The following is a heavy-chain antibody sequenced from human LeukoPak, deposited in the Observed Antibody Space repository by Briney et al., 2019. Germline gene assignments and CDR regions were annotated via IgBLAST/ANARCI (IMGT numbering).Heavy chain of an antibody. CDR3: ARGEVVTASLPDYFYYYMDV. CDR2: ISSSGSTI. CDR1: GFTFSSYE. J-gene: IGHJ6*03. Sequence: EGSLRLSCAASGFTFSSYEMNWVRQAPGKGLEWVSYISSSGSTIYYADSVKGRFTISRDNAKNSLYLQMNSLRAEDTAVYYCARGEVVTASLPDYFYYYMDVWGKGTTVTISS. D-gene: IGHD2-21*02. V-gene: IGHV3-48*03.